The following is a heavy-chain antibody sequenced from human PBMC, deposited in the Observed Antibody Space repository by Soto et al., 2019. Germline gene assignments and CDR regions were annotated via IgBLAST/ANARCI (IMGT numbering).Heavy chain of an antibody. CDR2: IYHTGTT. CDR3: ARVDSTMVLPFFDY. J-gene: IGHJ4*02. D-gene: IGHD5-18*01. Sequence: SETLSLTCTVSGLSVNITNFYGGLIRQPPGKGLEWIANIYHTGTTYYNPSLKSRVTISVDTSKNHFSLRLTSVTAADTAVYYCARVDSTMVLPFFDYWGQGTLVTVSS. CDR1: GLSVNITNFY. V-gene: IGHV4-39*02.